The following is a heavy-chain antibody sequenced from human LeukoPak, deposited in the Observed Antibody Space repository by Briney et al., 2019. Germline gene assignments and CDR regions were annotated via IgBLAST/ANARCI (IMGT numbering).Heavy chain of an antibody. J-gene: IGHJ4*02. V-gene: IGHV1-46*01. CDR2: INPSGGTT. Sequence: GASVNVSCKASGYTFTTYYMHWVRQAPGQGLEWMGIINPSGGTTSYPQKFQRRVTMTRGMSTSTVYMELSSLRSEDTDVYYCASGYYSDNTGYYPLDYWGQGTLVTVSS. CDR3: ASGYYSDNTGYYPLDY. CDR1: GYTFTTYY. D-gene: IGHD3-22*01.